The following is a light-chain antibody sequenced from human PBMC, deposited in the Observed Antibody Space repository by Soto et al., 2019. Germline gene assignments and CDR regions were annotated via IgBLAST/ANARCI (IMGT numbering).Light chain of an antibody. J-gene: IGLJ3*02. Sequence: QSVLTQPASVSGSPGQSITICCTGTSXDVGGYNYVSWYQQHPGKAPKLMIYAVTDRPSGVSSRFSGSKSGNTASLTISGLQAEDEADYYCTSYSRYRVLVFGGGTKVTVL. CDR2: AVT. V-gene: IGLV2-14*01. CDR1: SXDVGGYNY. CDR3: TSYSRYRVLV.